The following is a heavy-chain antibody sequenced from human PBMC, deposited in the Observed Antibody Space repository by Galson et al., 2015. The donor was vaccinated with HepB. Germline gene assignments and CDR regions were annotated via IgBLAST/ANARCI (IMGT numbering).Heavy chain of an antibody. V-gene: IGHV4-34*01. CDR1: GGSFSGYY. Sequence: ETLSLTCAVYGGSFSGYYWSWIRQPPGKGLEWIGEINHSGSTNYNPSLKSRVTISVDTSKNQFSLKLSSVTAADTAVYYCARGPHYGDYGGIGNWFDPWGQGTLVTVSS. J-gene: IGHJ5*02. D-gene: IGHD4-17*01. CDR2: INHSGST. CDR3: ARGPHYGDYGGIGNWFDP.